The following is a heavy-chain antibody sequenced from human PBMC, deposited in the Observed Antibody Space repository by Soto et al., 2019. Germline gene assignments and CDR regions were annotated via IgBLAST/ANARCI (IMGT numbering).Heavy chain of an antibody. V-gene: IGHV4-34*01. Sequence: SETLSLTCAVYGGSGGSFSGYYWSWIRQPPGKGLEWIGEINHSGSTNYNPSLKSRVTISVDTSKNQFSLKLSSVTAADTAVYYCARGRLRLGELSSYYFDYWGQGTLVTVSS. CDR1: GGSGGSFSGYY. CDR3: ARGRLRLGELSSYYFDY. CDR2: INHSGST. J-gene: IGHJ4*02. D-gene: IGHD3-16*02.